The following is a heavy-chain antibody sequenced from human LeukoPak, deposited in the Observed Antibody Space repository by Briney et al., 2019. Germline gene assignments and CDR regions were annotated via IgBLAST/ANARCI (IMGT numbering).Heavy chain of an antibody. CDR2: IWYDGSNK. V-gene: IGHV3-33*01. CDR1: GFTFSSYG. CDR3: ARETHSGGSPIDY. J-gene: IGHJ4*02. Sequence: GRSLRLSCAASGFTFSSYGMHWVRQAPGKGLEWAAVIWYDGSNKYYADSVKGRFTISRDNSKNTLYLQMNSLRAEDTAVYYCARETHSGGSPIDYWGQGTLVTISS. D-gene: IGHD2-15*01.